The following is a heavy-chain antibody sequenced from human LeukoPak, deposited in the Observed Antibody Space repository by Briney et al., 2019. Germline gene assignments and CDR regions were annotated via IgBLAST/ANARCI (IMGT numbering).Heavy chain of an antibody. CDR1: GGTFSSYA. CDR2: IIPIFGTP. V-gene: IGHV1-69*13. D-gene: IGHD6-6*01. J-gene: IGHJ6*02. CDR3: ARDSLYSSSSGYYYGMDV. Sequence: SVKVSCKASGGTFSSYAISWVRQAPGQGLEWMGGIIPIFGTPNYAQKFQGRVTNTADESTSTAYMELSSLRSEDTAVYYCARDSLYSSSSGYYYGMDVWGQGTTVTVSS.